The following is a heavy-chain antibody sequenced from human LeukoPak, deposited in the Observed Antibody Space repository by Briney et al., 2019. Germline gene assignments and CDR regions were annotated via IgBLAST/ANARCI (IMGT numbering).Heavy chain of an antibody. Sequence: SETLSLTCAVYGGSFSGYYWSWIRQPPGKGLEWIGEINHSGSTNYNPSLKSRVTISVDTSKNQFSLKLSSVTAADTAVYYCAGSVVPAVEWFGEFPFDYWGQGTLVTVSS. CDR1: GGSFSGYY. J-gene: IGHJ4*02. CDR2: INHSGST. D-gene: IGHD3-10*01. V-gene: IGHV4-34*01. CDR3: AGSVVPAVEWFGEFPFDY.